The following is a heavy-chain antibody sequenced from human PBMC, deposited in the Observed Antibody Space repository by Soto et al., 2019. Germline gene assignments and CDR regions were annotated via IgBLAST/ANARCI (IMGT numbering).Heavy chain of an antibody. V-gene: IGHV1-69*06. CDR2: VIPIFGTT. D-gene: IGHD6-13*01. CDR3: WRENYPAAAGSVY. J-gene: IGHJ4*02. Sequence: GASVKVSCKASGGTFSSYAFSWVRQAPGQGLELMGGVIPIFGTTNYAQKFQGRVTITADKSTSTAYMELSSLRFEDTAVYYCWRENYPAAAGSVYWGQGPLVTVSS. CDR1: GGTFSSYA.